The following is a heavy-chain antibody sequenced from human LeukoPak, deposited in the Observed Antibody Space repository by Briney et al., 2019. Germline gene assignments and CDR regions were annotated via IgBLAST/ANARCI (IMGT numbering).Heavy chain of an antibody. CDR3: ASGWALNV. CDR2: TYYRSTWYH. D-gene: IGHD2-15*01. J-gene: IGHJ3*01. CDR1: GDSVSNNNAA. Sequence: SQTLSLTCAISGDSVSNNNAAWNWIRQSPSRGLEWLGRTYYRSTWYHDYALSVQSRVTINPDTSNNQFSLQLNSVTPEATAVYYCASGWALNVWGQGTVVTVSS. V-gene: IGHV6-1*01.